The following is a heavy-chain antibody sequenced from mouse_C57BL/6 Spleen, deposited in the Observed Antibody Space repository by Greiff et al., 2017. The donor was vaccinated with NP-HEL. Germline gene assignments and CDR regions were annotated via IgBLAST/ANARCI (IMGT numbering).Heavy chain of an antibody. CDR2: IYPGSGST. V-gene: IGHV1-55*01. CDR3: ARTSTHYYAMDY. Sequence: QVQLQQPGAELVKPGASVKMSCKASGYTFTSYWITWVKQRPGQGLEWIGDIYPGSGSTNYNEKFKSKATLPVDTSSSTAYMQLSSLTSEDSAVYFCARTSTHYYAMDYWGQGTSVTVSS. CDR1: GYTFTSYW. D-gene: IGHD5-1*01. J-gene: IGHJ4*01.